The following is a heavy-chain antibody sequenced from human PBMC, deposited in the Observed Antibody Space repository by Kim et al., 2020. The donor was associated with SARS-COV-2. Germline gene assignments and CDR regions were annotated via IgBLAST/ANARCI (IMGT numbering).Heavy chain of an antibody. CDR3: TRAGSDVVWFGELFWYFDL. Sequence: GGSLRLSCTASGFTFGDYAMSWFRQAPGKGLEWVGFIRSKAYGGTTEYAAPVKGRFTISRDDSKSIAYLQMNSLKTEDTAVYYCTRAGSDVVWFGELFWYFDLWGRGTLVTVSS. CDR1: GFTFGDYA. J-gene: IGHJ2*01. CDR2: IRSKAYGGTT. V-gene: IGHV3-49*03. D-gene: IGHD3-10*01.